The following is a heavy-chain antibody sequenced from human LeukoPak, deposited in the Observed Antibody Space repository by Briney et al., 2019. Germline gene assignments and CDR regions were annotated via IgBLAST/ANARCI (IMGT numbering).Heavy chain of an antibody. J-gene: IGHJ4*02. CDR3: AKGPHSTGTTHY. CDR2: ISGSGGST. V-gene: IGHV3-23*01. CDR1: RFTFSSYA. Sequence: PGGSLRLSCAASRFTFSSYAMSWVRQAPGKGLEWVSAISGSGGSTYYADSVKGRFTISRDNSKNTLYLQMNSLRAEDTAVYYCAKGPHSTGTTHYWGQGTLVTVSS. D-gene: IGHD1-1*01.